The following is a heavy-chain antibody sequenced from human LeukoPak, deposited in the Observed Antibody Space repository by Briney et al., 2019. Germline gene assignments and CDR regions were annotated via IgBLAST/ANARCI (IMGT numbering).Heavy chain of an antibody. J-gene: IGHJ6*03. D-gene: IGHD3-9*01. CDR2: IVVGSGNT. V-gene: IGHV1-58*02. CDR1: GLTFTSSA. Sequence: SVSVSYKASGLTFTSSAMQWVRQARGRRLEWIGWIVVGSGNTNYAQKFQERVTITTDMSTSTAYMELSSLRSEDTAVYYCAADFFDILTGSTDRPYYYYMDVWGKGTTVTVPS. CDR3: AADFFDILTGSTDRPYYYYMDV.